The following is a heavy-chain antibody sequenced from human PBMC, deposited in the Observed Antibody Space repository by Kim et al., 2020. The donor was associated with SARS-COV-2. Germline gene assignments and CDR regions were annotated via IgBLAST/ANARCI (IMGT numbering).Heavy chain of an antibody. V-gene: IGHV3-23*01. CDR2: ISGSGGST. Sequence: GGSLRLSCAASGFTFSSYAMSWVRQAPGKGLEWVSAISGSGGSTYYADSVKGRFTISRDNSKNTLYLQMNSLRAEDTAVYYCAKDRHQYRLLWFGEFYFDYWGQGTLVTVSS. J-gene: IGHJ4*02. D-gene: IGHD3-10*01. CDR1: GFTFSSYA. CDR3: AKDRHQYRLLWFGEFYFDY.